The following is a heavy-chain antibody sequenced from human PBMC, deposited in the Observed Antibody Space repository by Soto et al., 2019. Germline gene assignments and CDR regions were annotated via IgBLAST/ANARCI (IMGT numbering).Heavy chain of an antibody. CDR1: GGSISSYY. V-gene: IGHV4-59*01. J-gene: IGHJ5*02. D-gene: IGHD6-13*01. CDR3: ARDRGGYSSSWYDDNWFDP. CDR2: IYYSGST. Sequence: QVQLQESGPGLVKPSETLSLTCTVSGGSISSYYWSWIRQPPGKGLEWIGYIYYSGSTNYNPSLKSRSTISVDTSKNQFSLKLSSVTAADTAVYYCARDRGGYSSSWYDDNWFDPWGQGTLVTVSS.